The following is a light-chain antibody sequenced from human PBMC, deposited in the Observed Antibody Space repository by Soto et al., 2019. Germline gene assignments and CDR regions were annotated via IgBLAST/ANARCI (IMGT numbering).Light chain of an antibody. CDR3: QQRSNWPPRLT. V-gene: IGKV3-11*01. CDR2: DAS. Sequence: EIVLTQSPATLSLSPGERATLSCRASQSVSSYLAWYQQKPGQAPRLLIYDASNRATGIPARFSGSGSVTDFTLTISSLEPEDFAVYYCQQRSNWPPRLTFGG. CDR1: QSVSSY. J-gene: IGKJ4*01.